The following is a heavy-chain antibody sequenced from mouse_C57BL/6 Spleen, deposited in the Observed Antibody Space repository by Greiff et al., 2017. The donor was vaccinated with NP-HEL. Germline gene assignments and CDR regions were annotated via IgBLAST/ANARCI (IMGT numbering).Heavy chain of an antibody. Sequence: EVQLQESVAELVRPGASVKLSCTASGYNIKNTYMHWVKQRPEQGLEWIGRIDPANGNTKYAPKFQGKATITADTSSNTAYLQLSSLTSEHTAIYYCARNDGYGGDWYFDVWGTGTTVTVSS. V-gene: IGHV14-3*01. CDR1: GYNIKNTY. CDR3: ARNDGYGGDWYFDV. J-gene: IGHJ1*03. D-gene: IGHD2-2*01. CDR2: IDPANGNT.